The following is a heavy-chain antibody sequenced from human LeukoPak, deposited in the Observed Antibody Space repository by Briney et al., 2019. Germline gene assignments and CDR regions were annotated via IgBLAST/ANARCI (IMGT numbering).Heavy chain of an antibody. CDR3: ARREQKSYYYDSGGYFQDDY. CDR1: RYTLTVYY. J-gene: IGHJ4*02. V-gene: IGHV1-2*02. CDR2: INSNRCGT. D-gene: IGHD3-22*01. Sequence: ASVNVSYKACRYTLTVYYMLWVRQAPGQGLEWMGWINSNRCGTNYAQMFEDRVTMTRDTSISTAYMELSRLRSDDTAVYYCARREQKSYYYDSGGYFQDDYWGQGTLVTVSS.